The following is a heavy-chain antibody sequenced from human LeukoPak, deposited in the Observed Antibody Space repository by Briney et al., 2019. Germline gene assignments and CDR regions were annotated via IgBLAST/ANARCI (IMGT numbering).Heavy chain of an antibody. CDR3: AREGITMTLGYFDY. CDR1: GFTVSSNY. Sequence: GGSLRLSCAASGFTVSSNYMSWVRQAPGKGLEWVSVIYSGGSTYYADSVKGRFTISRDNSKNTLYLQMNSLRAEDTAVYYWAREGITMTLGYFDYWGQGTLVTVSS. J-gene: IGHJ4*02. CDR2: IYSGGST. D-gene: IGHD3-22*01. V-gene: IGHV3-66*01.